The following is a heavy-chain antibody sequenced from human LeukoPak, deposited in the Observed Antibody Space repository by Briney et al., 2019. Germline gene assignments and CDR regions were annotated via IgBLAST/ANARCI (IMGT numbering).Heavy chain of an antibody. Sequence: ASVKVSCKASGYTFTSYGISWVRQAPGQELEWMGWISAYNGNTNYAQKLQGRVTMTTDTSTSTAYMELRSLRSDDTAVYYCARLVLMVPFGYNSWNFDYWGQGTLVTVSS. CDR3: ARLVLMVPFGYNSWNFDY. V-gene: IGHV1-18*01. D-gene: IGHD5-24*01. CDR2: ISAYNGNT. J-gene: IGHJ4*02. CDR1: GYTFTSYG.